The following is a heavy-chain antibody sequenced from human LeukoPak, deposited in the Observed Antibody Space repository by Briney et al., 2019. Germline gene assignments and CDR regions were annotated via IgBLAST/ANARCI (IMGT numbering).Heavy chain of an antibody. J-gene: IGHJ5*02. D-gene: IGHD2-21*01. CDR2: ISGSGGST. CDR1: GFTFGSYA. CDR3: AKGGEIPTFPLEP. Sequence: GGSLRLSCAASGFTFGSYAMSWVRQAPGKGLEWVSAISGSGGSTYCADSVKGRFTISRDNSKNTLYLQMNSLRAEDTAVYYCAKGGEIPTFPLEPWGQGTLVTVSS. V-gene: IGHV3-23*01.